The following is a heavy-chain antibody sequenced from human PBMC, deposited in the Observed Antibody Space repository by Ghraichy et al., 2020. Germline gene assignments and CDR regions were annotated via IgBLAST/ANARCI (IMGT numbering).Heavy chain of an antibody. V-gene: IGHV4-31*03. CDR2: IYSSGTT. Sequence: SETLSLTCKVSGDSMISGGYYWSWIRQDPGRGLQWLGYIYSSGTTFYNPSFESRLSISIDTSNSQFSLTLESVTAADTAIYFCAREGRGTTFGIDPSGPGTLVTVSS. J-gene: IGHJ5*02. CDR3: AREGRGTTFGIDP. CDR1: GDSMISGGYY. D-gene: IGHD2/OR15-2a*01.